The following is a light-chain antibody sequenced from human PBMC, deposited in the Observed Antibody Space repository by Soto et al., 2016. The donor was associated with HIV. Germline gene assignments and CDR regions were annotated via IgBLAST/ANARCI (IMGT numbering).Light chain of an antibody. V-gene: IGKV1-5*03. CDR1: QSISTW. CDR3: LQHNSYPXT. CDR2: KAS. J-gene: IGKJ3*01. Sequence: DIQMTQSPSTLSASVGDRVTITCRASQSISTWLAWYQQKPGKAPKLLIYKASNLKDGVPSRFSGGGSGTEFTLTISSLQPEDFATYYCLQHNSYPXTFGPGTKVDIK.